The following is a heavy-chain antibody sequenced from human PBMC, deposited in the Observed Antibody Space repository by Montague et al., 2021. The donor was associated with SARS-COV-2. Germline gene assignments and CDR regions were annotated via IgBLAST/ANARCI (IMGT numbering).Heavy chain of an antibody. CDR3: ARLGDGVVPSPILGVGPYYSYYYMDV. V-gene: IGHV4-34*01. CDR2: IHHGGST. CDR1: GGSFSTYS. D-gene: IGHD3-10*01. J-gene: IGHJ6*03. Sequence: SETLSLTCAVHGGSFSTYSWNWIRQPPGKELEWIGEIHHGGSTNYNPSLKSRVTISADTFKNQFSLKLTSVAAADTAVYYCARLGDGVVPSPILGVGPYYSYYYMDVWGKGTTVTVSS.